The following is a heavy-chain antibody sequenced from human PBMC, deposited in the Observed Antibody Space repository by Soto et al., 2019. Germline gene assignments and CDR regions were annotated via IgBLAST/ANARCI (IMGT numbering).Heavy chain of an antibody. CDR2: ISAYNGNT. CDR3: ARTTVTTWGYYYYGMDV. CDR1: GYTFTSYG. D-gene: IGHD4-17*01. J-gene: IGHJ6*02. Sequence: ASVKVSCKASGYTFTSYGISWVRQAPGQGLEWMGWISAYNGNTNYAQKLQGRVTMTTDTSTSTAYMELRSLRSDDTAVYYCARTTVTTWGYYYYGMDVWGQGTTVTVSS. V-gene: IGHV1-18*01.